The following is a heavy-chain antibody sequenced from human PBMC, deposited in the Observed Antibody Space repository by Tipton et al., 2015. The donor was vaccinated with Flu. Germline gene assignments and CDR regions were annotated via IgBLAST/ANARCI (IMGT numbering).Heavy chain of an antibody. D-gene: IGHD4-17*01. CDR2: IYYSGST. CDR1: GGSISSYY. J-gene: IGHJ5*02. Sequence: LRLSCTVSGGSISSYYWSWIRQPPGKGLEWIGYIYYSGSTNYNPSLKSRVTISVDTSKNQFSLKLSSVTAADTAVYYCARDRVGDYSGFDPWGQGTLVTVSS. CDR3: ARDRVGDYSGFDP. V-gene: IGHV4-59*12.